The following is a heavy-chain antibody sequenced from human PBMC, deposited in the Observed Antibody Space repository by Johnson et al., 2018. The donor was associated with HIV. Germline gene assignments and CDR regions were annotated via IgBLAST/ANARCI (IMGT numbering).Heavy chain of an antibody. J-gene: IGHJ3*02. CDR2: ISGSGGST. Sequence: VQLVESGGGLVQPGGSLRLSCAASGFTFSSYAMSWVRQAPGKGLEWVSAISGSGGSTYYADSVKGRFTISRDNSKNTLYLQMNSLKTEDTAVYYCTTYPNYYDNAFDIWCQGTMVTVSS. CDR3: TTYPNYYDNAFDI. V-gene: IGHV3-23*04. CDR1: GFTFSSYA. D-gene: IGHD3-22*01.